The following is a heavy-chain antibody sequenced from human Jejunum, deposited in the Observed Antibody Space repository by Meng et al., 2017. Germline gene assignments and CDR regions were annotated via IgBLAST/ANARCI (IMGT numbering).Heavy chain of an antibody. D-gene: IGHD6-13*01. CDR3: ATSPHMTWYSTNPFHFDY. Sequence: GESLKISCKVSGYTFSNYWIGWVRQTPGKGLEWMGIIYPGDSDTRYSPSFQGQVTISADTSISTAYLQWSSLKASDTAIYYCATSPHMTWYSTNPFHFDYWGQGTLVTVSS. J-gene: IGHJ4*02. CDR2: IYPGDSDT. CDR1: GYTFSNYW. V-gene: IGHV5-51*01.